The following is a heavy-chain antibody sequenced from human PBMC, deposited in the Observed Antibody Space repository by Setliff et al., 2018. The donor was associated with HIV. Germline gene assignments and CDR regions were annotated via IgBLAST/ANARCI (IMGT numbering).Heavy chain of an antibody. CDR1: GGSVSSTN. J-gene: IGHJ2*01. CDR2: IRSSSGTI. D-gene: IGHD3-10*01. Sequence: ETLSLTCAVSGGSVSSTNWWNWVRQPPGKGLEWVSYIRSSSGTIFYADSVRGRFTISRDNAKNSLYLQMNSLRAEDTATYYCAKVFGTSPLVGYFDLWGRGTRVTVS. CDR3: AKVFGTSPLVGYFDL. V-gene: IGHV3-48*01.